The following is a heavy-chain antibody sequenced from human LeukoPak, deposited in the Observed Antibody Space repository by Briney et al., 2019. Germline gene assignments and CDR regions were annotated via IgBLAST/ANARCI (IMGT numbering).Heavy chain of an antibody. CDR1: GFTDSSNY. J-gene: IGHJ4*02. CDR2: IYSGGST. V-gene: IGHV3-53*01. Sequence: TGGSLRLSCAASGFTDSSNYMSWVRQAPGKGLEWVSVIYSGGSTYYADSVKGRFTISRDNSKNTLYLQMNSLRAEDTAVYYCARDGSFGSNYWGQGTLVTVSS. CDR3: ARDGSFGSNY. D-gene: IGHD3-10*01.